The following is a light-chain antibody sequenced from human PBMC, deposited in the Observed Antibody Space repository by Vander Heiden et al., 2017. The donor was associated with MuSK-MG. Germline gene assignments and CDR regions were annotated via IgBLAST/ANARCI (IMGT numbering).Light chain of an antibody. Sequence: DIQMTQSSSSLSSSVGDTVTITRRASQSISSYLAWYQQKPGKAPKLLIYAASSLQSGVPSRFSGSGSGTDFTLTISRLQPEDFATYYCQQCDSTPVTFGQGTRLEIK. CDR2: AAS. V-gene: IGKV1-39*01. CDR3: QQCDSTPVT. CDR1: QSISSY. J-gene: IGKJ5*01.